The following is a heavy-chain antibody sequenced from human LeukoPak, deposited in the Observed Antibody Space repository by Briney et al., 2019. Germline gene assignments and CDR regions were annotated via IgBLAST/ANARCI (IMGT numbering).Heavy chain of an antibody. D-gene: IGHD6-13*01. J-gene: IGHJ6*04. Sequence: ASVKVSCKASGYTFTSYGISGLRQAPGQGREGMGWISAYNGNKNYAQKLQGRVTMTTDTSTSTDYMELRSLRSDDTAVYYCARDGTAAGPSYYYYGMDVWGEGTTVTVSS. CDR1: GYTFTSYG. CDR3: ARDGTAAGPSYYYYGMDV. CDR2: ISAYNGNK. V-gene: IGHV1-18*01.